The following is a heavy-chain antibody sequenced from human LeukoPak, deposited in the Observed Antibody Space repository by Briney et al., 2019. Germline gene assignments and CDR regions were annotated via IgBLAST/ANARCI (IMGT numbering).Heavy chain of an antibody. J-gene: IGHJ5*02. D-gene: IGHD4-23*01. Sequence: GGSLRLSCAASGFTFSSYAMHWVRQAPGKGLEWVAVISYDGSNKYYADSVKGRFTISRDNSKNTLYLQMNSLRAEDTAVYYCAKNRHTVVTGYWFDPWGQGTLVTVSS. CDR3: AKNRHTVVTGYWFDP. V-gene: IGHV3-30*04. CDR1: GFTFSSYA. CDR2: ISYDGSNK.